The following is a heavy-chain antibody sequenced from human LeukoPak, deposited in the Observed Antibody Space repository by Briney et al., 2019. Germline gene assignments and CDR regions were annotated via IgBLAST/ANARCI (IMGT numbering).Heavy chain of an antibody. Sequence: GGSLRLSCAASGFTFSDYYMSWIRQAPGKGLEWVSYISSNGSTIYYADSVKGRFTISRDNAKNSLYLQMNSLRAEDTALYYCARNDFWSGYYVIDWGQGTLVTVSS. CDR1: GFTFSDYY. CDR3: ARNDFWSGYYVID. J-gene: IGHJ4*02. V-gene: IGHV3-11*01. CDR2: ISSNGSTI. D-gene: IGHD3-3*01.